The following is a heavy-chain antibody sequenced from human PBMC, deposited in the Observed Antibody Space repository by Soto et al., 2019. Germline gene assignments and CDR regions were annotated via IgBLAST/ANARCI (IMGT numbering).Heavy chain of an antibody. CDR3: TRQTDAVQWLVVPTDYNFDY. Sequence: SLRLSCAASGFTFGGSAMHWVRQASGKGLEWVGHIRSKTNSYATAYAESVKGRFTISRDDSMNTAYLQMNSLKTEDTAVYFCTRQTDAVQWLVVPTDYNFDYWGQGTLVTVSS. J-gene: IGHJ4*02. D-gene: IGHD6-19*01. V-gene: IGHV3-73*01. CDR1: GFTFGGSA. CDR2: IRSKTNSYAT.